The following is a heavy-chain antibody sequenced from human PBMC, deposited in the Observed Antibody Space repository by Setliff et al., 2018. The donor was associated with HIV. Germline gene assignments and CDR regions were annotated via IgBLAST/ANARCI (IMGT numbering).Heavy chain of an antibody. CDR3: ARSIVGANPFDY. J-gene: IGHJ4*02. CDR1: GGSISSSSYY. Sequence: SETLSLTCTVSGGSISSSSYYWSWIRQSPGKGLEWIGYIYYSGSTYYNPSLKSLVTISVDTSKNQFSLKLSSVTAADTAVYYCARSIVGANPFDYWGQGTLVTVSS. CDR2: IYYSGST. D-gene: IGHD1-26*01. V-gene: IGHV4-31*01.